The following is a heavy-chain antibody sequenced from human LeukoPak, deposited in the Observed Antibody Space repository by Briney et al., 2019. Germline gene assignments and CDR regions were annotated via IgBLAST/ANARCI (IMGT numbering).Heavy chain of an antibody. Sequence: GGSLRLSCAASGLTFSSYAMSWVRQAPGKGLEWVSAIGGSGGSTYYADSVKGRFTISRDNSKNTLYLQMNSLRAEDTAVYHCAKSCYGDLETFDIWGQGTMATVSS. CDR3: AKSCYGDLETFDI. CDR2: IGGSGGST. CDR1: GLTFSSYA. J-gene: IGHJ3*02. V-gene: IGHV3-23*01. D-gene: IGHD4-17*01.